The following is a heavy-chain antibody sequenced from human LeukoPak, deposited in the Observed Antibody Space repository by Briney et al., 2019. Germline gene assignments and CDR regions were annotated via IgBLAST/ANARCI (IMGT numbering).Heavy chain of an antibody. J-gene: IGHJ4*02. CDR3: ARVVSGWLQDPWYFDY. CDR2: INPNSGGT. D-gene: IGHD6-19*01. CDR1: GYTFTGYY. Sequence: ASVTVSCKASGYTFTGYYMHWVRQAPGQGLEWMGWINPNSGGTNYAQKFQGRVTMARDTSISTAYMELSRLRSDDTAVYYCARVVSGWLQDPWYFDYWGQGTLVTVSS. V-gene: IGHV1-2*02.